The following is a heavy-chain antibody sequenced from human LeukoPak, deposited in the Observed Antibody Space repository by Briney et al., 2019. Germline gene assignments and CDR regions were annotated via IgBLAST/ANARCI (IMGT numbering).Heavy chain of an antibody. V-gene: IGHV3-21*01. CDR1: GFIFSSYS. CDR3: ARYCSGGSCYHRDYYGMDV. CDR2: ISSSSSYI. D-gene: IGHD2-15*01. J-gene: IGHJ6*02. Sequence: PGGSLRLSCAASGFIFSSYSMNWVRQAPGKGLEWVSSISSSSSYIYYADSVKGRFTISRDNAKNSLYLQMNSLRAEDTAVYYCARYCSGGSCYHRDYYGMDVWGQGTTVTVSS.